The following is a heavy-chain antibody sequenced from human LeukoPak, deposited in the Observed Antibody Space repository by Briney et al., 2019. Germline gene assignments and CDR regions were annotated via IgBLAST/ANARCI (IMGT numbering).Heavy chain of an antibody. CDR3: ARVKGSGWYAVDY. J-gene: IGHJ4*02. CDR1: GFTFSSCE. V-gene: IGHV3-48*03. CDR2: ISSSGSTI. Sequence: PGGSLRLSCAASGFTFSSCEMNWVRQAPGKGLEWVSYISSSGSTIYYADSVKGRFTISRDNAENSLYLQMNSLRAEDTAVYYCARVKGSGWYAVDYWGQGSLVTVSS. D-gene: IGHD6-19*01.